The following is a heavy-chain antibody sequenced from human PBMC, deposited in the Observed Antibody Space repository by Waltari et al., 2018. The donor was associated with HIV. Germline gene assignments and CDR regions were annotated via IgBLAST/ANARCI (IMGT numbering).Heavy chain of an antibody. CDR2: ISSGGGYI. CDR1: GFTFDTFS. Sequence: VQLMESGGGLFRPGGSLRLSCVVSGFTFDTFSMNWVRQAPGKGVEWVSSISSGGGYIYYADSVKGRFTISRDNAKDSLFLQMDSLGVEDTAVYFCARSIPNTADSRYYGMDVWGQGTAVTVSS. J-gene: IGHJ6*01. D-gene: IGHD3-22*01. V-gene: IGHV3-21*02. CDR3: ARSIPNTADSRYYGMDV.